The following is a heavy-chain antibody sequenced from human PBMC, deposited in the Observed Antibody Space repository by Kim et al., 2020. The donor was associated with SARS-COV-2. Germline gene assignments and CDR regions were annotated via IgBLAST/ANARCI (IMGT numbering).Heavy chain of an antibody. CDR2: IYYSGST. Sequence: SETLSLTCTVSGGSISSYYWSWIRQPPGKGLEWIGYIYYSGSTNYNPSLKSRVTISVDTSKNQFSLKLSSVTAADTAVYYCARDIRRGFDYWGQGTLVTVSS. CDR1: GGSISSYY. CDR3: ARDIRRGFDY. V-gene: IGHV4-59*01. D-gene: IGHD2-21*01. J-gene: IGHJ4*02.